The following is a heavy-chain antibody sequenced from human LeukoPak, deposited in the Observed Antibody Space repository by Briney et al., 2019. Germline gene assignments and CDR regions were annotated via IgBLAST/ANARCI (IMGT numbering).Heavy chain of an antibody. Sequence: SETLSLTCAVYGGSFSGYYWSWIRQPPGKGLEWIGEINHSGSTNYNPSLKSRVTISVDTSKNQFSLKLSSVTAADTAVYYCARGGRYYYDGSGYYPPLDYWGQGTLVTVSS. J-gene: IGHJ4*02. CDR1: GGSFSGYY. D-gene: IGHD3-22*01. CDR3: ARGGRYYYDGSGYYPPLDY. CDR2: INHSGST. V-gene: IGHV4-34*01.